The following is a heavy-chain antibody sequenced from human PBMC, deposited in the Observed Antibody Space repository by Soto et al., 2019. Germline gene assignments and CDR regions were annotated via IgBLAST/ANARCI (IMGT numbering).Heavy chain of an antibody. CDR3: ARQGFGQLHGLVDV. J-gene: IGHJ6*02. D-gene: IGHD3-10*01. CDR1: GGSITSHY. Sequence: SETLSLTYSVSGGSITSHYCSWFRQPPGKGLEWIGYIHHSGSTSYNPSLKSRVTMSVDTSKNQFSLKVSSVTAADTALYYCARQGFGQLHGLVDVWGPGSTVTVS. V-gene: IGHV4-59*08. CDR2: IHHSGST.